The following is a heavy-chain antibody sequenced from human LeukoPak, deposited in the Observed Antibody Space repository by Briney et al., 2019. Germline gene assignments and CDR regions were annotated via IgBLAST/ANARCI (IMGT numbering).Heavy chain of an antibody. Sequence: GGSLRLSCAASGFTFSSYAMHWVRQAPGKGLEWVAVISYDGSNKYYADSVKGRFTISRDNSKNTLYLQMNSLRAEDTAVYYCARGRGSYPPQDYFGYWGQGTLVTVPS. J-gene: IGHJ4*02. D-gene: IGHD3-16*01. V-gene: IGHV3-30*04. CDR3: ARGRGSYPPQDYFGY. CDR2: ISYDGSNK. CDR1: GFTFSSYA.